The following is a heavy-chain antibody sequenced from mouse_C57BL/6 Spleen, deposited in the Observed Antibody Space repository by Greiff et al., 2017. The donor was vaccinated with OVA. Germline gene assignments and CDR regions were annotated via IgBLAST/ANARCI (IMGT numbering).Heavy chain of an antibody. V-gene: IGHV14-2*01. CDR2: IDPEDGET. J-gene: IGHJ1*03. Sequence: EVKLVESGAELVKPGASVKLSCTASGFNIKDYYMHWVKQRTEQGLEWIGRIDPEDGETKYAPKFQGKATITADTSSNTAYLQLSSLTSEVTAVYYCARYPPLLRYFDVWGTGTTVTVSS. CDR3: ARYPPLLRYFDV. D-gene: IGHD1-2*01. CDR1: GFNIKDYY.